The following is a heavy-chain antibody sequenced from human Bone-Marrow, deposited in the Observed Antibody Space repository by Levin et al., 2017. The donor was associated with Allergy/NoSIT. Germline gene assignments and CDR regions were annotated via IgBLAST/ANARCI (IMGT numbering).Heavy chain of an antibody. V-gene: IGHV3-30-3*01. Sequence: GESLKISCAASGFTFSRYAMHWVRQAPGKGLEWVAVISYDGSNKYYADSVKGRFTISRDNSKNTLYLQMDSLRAEDTAVYYCARGSRYGDYFDYWGQGTLVTVSS. CDR1: GFTFSRYA. J-gene: IGHJ4*02. CDR2: ISYDGSNK. CDR3: ARGSRYGDYFDY. D-gene: IGHD4-17*01.